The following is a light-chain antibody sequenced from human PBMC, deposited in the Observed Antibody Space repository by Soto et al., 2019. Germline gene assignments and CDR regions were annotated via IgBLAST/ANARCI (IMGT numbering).Light chain of an antibody. J-gene: IGLJ2*01. V-gene: IGLV2-14*01. CDR3: SSYTRSTTLDVV. Sequence: QSVLTQPASVSGSPGQSITISCTGTSSDVGGHNYVSWYQQHPGTAPKLMIYEVTNRPSGVSNRFSGSKSGNTASLTISGLQAEDEADYYCSSYTRSTTLDVVFCGGTQLTVL. CDR1: SSDVGGHNY. CDR2: EVT.